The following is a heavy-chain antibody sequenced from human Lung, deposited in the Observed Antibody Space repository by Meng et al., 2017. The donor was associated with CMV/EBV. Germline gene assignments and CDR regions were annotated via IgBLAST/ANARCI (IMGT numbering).Heavy chain of an antibody. D-gene: IGHD6-19*01. J-gene: IGHJ4*02. CDR1: GGSISSSNW. CDR2: IYHSGST. Sequence: QGPRQASGPGLVKPSGTLSLTCAVSGGSISSSNWWSWVRQPPGKGLEWIGEIYHSGSTNYNPSLKSRVTISVDKSKNQFSLKLSSVTAADTAVYYCASFPPPGKQWLVTDYWGQGTLVTVSS. V-gene: IGHV4-4*02. CDR3: ASFPPPGKQWLVTDY.